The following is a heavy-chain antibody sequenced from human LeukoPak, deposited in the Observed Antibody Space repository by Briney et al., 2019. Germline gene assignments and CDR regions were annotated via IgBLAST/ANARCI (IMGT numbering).Heavy chain of an antibody. CDR1: GGSMSSNY. CDR3: ARHGGISSGAFGI. CDR2: IYYSGST. V-gene: IGHV4-59*08. Sequence: SETLSLTCTVSGGSMSSNYWSWIRLPPGKGLEWIGYIYYSGSTDYNPSLKSRVSISVATSKNQFSLSLGSVTAADTAVYYCARHGGISSGAFGIWRQGTMVTVSS. J-gene: IGHJ3*02. D-gene: IGHD6-19*01.